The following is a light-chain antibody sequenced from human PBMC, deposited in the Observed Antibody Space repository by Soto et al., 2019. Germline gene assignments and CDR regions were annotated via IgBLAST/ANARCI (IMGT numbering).Light chain of an antibody. CDR3: SSYTSKTTPHV. CDR2: EVS. CDR1: SSDVGGHNY. Sequence: QSVLTQPASVSGSPGQSITLSCTGTSSDVGGHNYVSWYQQHPGKAPKLLIYEVSNRPSGVSNRFSGSKSGNTASLTISGLQAEDEADYYCSSYTSKTTPHVFGTGTKLTVL. J-gene: IGLJ1*01. V-gene: IGLV2-14*01.